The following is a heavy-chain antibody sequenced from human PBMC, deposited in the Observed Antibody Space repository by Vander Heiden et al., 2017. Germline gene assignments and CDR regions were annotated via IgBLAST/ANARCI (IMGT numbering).Heavy chain of an antibody. J-gene: IGHJ4*02. CDR3: AKGDILTGYYYYYFDY. D-gene: IGHD3-9*01. CDR1: GFTFSNYA. V-gene: IGHV3-23*01. Sequence: EVQLLESGGGLVQPGGSLRLSCAASGFTFSNYAMSWVRQAPGKGLECVSLISGSGGSTNYADSVKGRFTISRDNSKNTLYLQMNSLRAEETAVYYCAKGDILTGYYYYYFDYWGQGTLVTVSS. CDR2: ISGSGGST.